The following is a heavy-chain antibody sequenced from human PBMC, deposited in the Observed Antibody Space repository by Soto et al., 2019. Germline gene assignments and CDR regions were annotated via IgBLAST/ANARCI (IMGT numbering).Heavy chain of an antibody. CDR3: ARIPLYCSGGSCYGGYYYYMDV. J-gene: IGHJ6*03. CDR2: IYYSGST. V-gene: IGHV4-59*01. CDR1: GGSISSYY. D-gene: IGHD2-15*01. Sequence: PSETLSLTCTVSGGSISSYYWSWIRQPPGKGLEWIGYIYYSGSTNYNPSLKSRVTISVDTSKNQFSLKLSSVTAADTAVYYCARIPLYCSGGSCYGGYYYYMDVWGKGTTVTVSS.